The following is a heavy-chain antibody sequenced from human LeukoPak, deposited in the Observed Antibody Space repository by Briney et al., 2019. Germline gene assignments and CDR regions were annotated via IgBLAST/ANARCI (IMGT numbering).Heavy chain of an antibody. D-gene: IGHD5-18*01. CDR1: GGTFSSYA. CDR2: IIPILGIA. V-gene: IGHV1-69*04. Sequence: GASVKVSCKASGGTFSSYAISWVRQAPGQGLEWMGRIIPILGIANYAQKFQGRVTITVDKSTSTAYMELSSLRSEDTAVYYCASRNSYGYLYYGMDVWGQGTTVTVSS. CDR3: ASRNSYGYLYYGMDV. J-gene: IGHJ6*02.